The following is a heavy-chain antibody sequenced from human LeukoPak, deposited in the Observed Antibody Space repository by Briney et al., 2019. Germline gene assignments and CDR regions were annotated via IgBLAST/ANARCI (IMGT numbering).Heavy chain of an antibody. CDR3: AREQRWLLDAFDI. CDR2: INPSGGST. J-gene: IGHJ3*02. CDR1: GYTFTSYY. D-gene: IGHD5-24*01. V-gene: IGHV1-46*01. Sequence: GASVKVSCKASGYTFTSYYMHWVRQAPGQGLEWMGIINPSGGSTSYAQKFQGRVTMTRDTSTSTVYMEPSSLRSEDTAVYYCAREQRWLLDAFDIWGQGTMVTVSS.